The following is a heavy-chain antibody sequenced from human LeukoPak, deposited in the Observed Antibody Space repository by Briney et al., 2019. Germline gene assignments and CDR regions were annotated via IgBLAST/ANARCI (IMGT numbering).Heavy chain of an antibody. Sequence: GGSLRLSCAASGFTFSNAWMSWVRQAPGKGLEWVGRIKSKTDGGTTDYAAPVEGRFTISRDDSKNTLYLQMNSLKTEDTAVYYCTTGILTGYYKRAADYWGQGTLVTVSS. J-gene: IGHJ4*02. CDR2: IKSKTDGGTT. V-gene: IGHV3-15*01. CDR3: TTGILTGYYKRAADY. CDR1: GFTFSNAW. D-gene: IGHD3-9*01.